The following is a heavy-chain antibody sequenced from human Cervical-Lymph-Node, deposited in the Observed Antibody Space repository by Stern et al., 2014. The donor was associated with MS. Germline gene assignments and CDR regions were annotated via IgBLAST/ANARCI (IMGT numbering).Heavy chain of an antibody. CDR1: GFTFSSYA. CDR2: ISGSGGST. V-gene: IGHV3-23*04. CDR3: IYDFWSGRYSFAY. J-gene: IGHJ4*02. Sequence: EVQLVESGGGLVQPGGSLRLSCAASGFTFSSYAMSWVRQAPGKGLEWVSAISGSGGSTYYADSVKGRFTISRDNSKNTLYLQMNSLRAEDTAVYYCIYDFWSGRYSFAYWGQGTLVTVSS. D-gene: IGHD3-3*01.